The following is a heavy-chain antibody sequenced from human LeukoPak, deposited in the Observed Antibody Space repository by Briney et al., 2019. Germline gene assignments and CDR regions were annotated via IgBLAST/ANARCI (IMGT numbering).Heavy chain of an antibody. V-gene: IGHV3-23*01. D-gene: IGHD2-2*01. J-gene: IGHJ4*02. CDR3: AKDVRCSSTSCLFDY. CDR2: ISGSGGST. CDR1: GFTFSSYA. Sequence: PGGSLRLSCAASGFTFSSYAMSWVRQAPGKGLEWVSAISGSGGSTYYADSVKGRFTISRDDSKHTLYLQMNSLRAEDTAVYYCAKDVRCSSTSCLFDYWGQGTLVTVSS.